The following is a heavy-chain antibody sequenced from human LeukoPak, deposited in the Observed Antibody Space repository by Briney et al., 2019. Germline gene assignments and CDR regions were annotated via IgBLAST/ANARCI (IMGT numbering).Heavy chain of an antibody. Sequence: SETLSLTCTVSGGSISSSSYYWGWIRQPPGKGLEWIGSIYYSGSTYYNPSLKSRVTISVDTSKNQFSLKLSSVTAADTAVYYCARGGYYDTNAYYGDDYCGQGTLVTVSS. J-gene: IGHJ4*02. CDR1: GGSISSSSYY. CDR2: IYYSGST. D-gene: IGHD3-22*01. V-gene: IGHV4-39*07. CDR3: ARGGYYDTNAYYGDDY.